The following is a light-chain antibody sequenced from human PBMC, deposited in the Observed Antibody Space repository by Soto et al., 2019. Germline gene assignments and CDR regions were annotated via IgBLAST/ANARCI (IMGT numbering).Light chain of an antibody. CDR1: QSVRSSY. CDR2: GAS. Sequence: EIVLTQSPGTLSLSPGERATLSCRASQSVRSSYLAWYQQKPGQAPMLLIDGASSRATGIPDRFSGSGSGTVFTLTINRLEPEDFAVDYCRQYGSSPPITFGGGTKVEIK. V-gene: IGKV3-20*01. J-gene: IGKJ4*01. CDR3: RQYGSSPPIT.